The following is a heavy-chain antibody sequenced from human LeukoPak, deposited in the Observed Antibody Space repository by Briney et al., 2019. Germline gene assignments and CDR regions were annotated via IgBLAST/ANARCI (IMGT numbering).Heavy chain of an antibody. CDR3: ARVDATYCSSTSCYTGIPPYYFDY. Sequence: ASVKVSCKASGYTFTSYGISWVRQAPGQGLEWMGWISAYNGNTNYAQRLQGRVTMTTDTSTSTAYMELRSLRSDDTAVYYCARVDATYCSSTSCYTGIPPYYFDYWGQGTLVTVSS. V-gene: IGHV1-18*01. J-gene: IGHJ4*02. CDR1: GYTFTSYG. CDR2: ISAYNGNT. D-gene: IGHD2-2*02.